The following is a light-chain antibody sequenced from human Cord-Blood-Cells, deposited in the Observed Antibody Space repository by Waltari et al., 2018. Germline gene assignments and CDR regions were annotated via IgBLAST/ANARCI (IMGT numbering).Light chain of an antibody. J-gene: IGKJ1*01. CDR1: QGISNS. CDR3: QQYYSTPWT. CDR2: AAS. Sequence: DIQMTQSPSPLSASVGDRVTITCRASQGISNSLAWYQQKPGKAPKLLLYAASRLESGVPSRFSGSGAGTDYTLTSSSLQPEDFATYYCQQYYSTPWTFGQGTKVEIK. V-gene: IGKV1-NL1*01.